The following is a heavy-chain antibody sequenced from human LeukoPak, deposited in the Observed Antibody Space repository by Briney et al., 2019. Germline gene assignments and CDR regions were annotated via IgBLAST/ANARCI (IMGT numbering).Heavy chain of an antibody. D-gene: IGHD3-3*01. V-gene: IGHV4-38-2*01. CDR1: GYSISSGYY. Sequence: SETLSLTCGVSGYSISSGYYWGWIRQPPGKGLEWIGSIHHRGTTYYNSSLKSRVTISVDTSKNQFSLKLSSVTAADTAVYYCARRGDYFWSGYHIDYWGQGTLVTVSS. CDR2: IHHRGTT. CDR3: ARRGDYFWSGYHIDY. J-gene: IGHJ4*02.